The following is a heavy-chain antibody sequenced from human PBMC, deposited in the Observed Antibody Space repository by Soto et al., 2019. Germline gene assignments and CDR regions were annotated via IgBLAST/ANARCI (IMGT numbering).Heavy chain of an antibody. CDR2: IYYSGST. CDR1: GGSISSSSYY. Sequence: QLQLQESGPGLVKPSETLSLTCTVSGGSISSSSYYWGWIRQPPGKGLEWFGSIYYSGSTYYNPSLKSRVTISVDTSKNQFSLKLSSVTAADTAVYYCARGIRGWTGWFDPWGQGTLVTVSS. CDR3: ARGIRGWTGWFDP. J-gene: IGHJ5*02. V-gene: IGHV4-39*01. D-gene: IGHD6-19*01.